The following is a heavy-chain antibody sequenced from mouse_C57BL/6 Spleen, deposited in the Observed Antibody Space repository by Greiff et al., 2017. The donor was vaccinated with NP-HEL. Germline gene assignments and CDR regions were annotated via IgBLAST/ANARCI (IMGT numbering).Heavy chain of an antibody. J-gene: IGHJ1*03. CDR2: TVPNSGGT. Sequence: VQLQQPGAELVKPGASVQLFCTASGYTFTSCWLHWVMQRPGRGLEWIGRTVPNSGGTKYNENLTSMATLTVDKPTSPAYMQLSSLTSEDSAVYYCARNYYGSSYWYFDVWGTGTTVTVSS. V-gene: IGHV1-72*01. CDR1: GYTFTSCW. CDR3: ARNYYGSSYWYFDV. D-gene: IGHD1-1*01.